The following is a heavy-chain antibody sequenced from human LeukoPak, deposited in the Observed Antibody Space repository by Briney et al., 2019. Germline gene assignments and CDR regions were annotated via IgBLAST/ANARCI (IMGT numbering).Heavy chain of an antibody. D-gene: IGHD6-13*01. CDR3: ARDSSSWPNWFDP. CDR2: IYPGDSDT. Sequence: GESLKISCEGSGYSFASYWIGWVRQMPGKGLEWMGIIYPGDSDTRYSPSFQGQVTISADKSIATAYLQWSSLKASDTAMYYCARDSSSWPNWFDPWGQGTLVTVSS. V-gene: IGHV5-51*01. CDR1: GYSFASYW. J-gene: IGHJ5*02.